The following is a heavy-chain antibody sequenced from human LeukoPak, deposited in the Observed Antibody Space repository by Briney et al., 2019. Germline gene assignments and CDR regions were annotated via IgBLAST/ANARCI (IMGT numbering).Heavy chain of an antibody. V-gene: IGHV1-46*01. CDR1: GYTFTDYY. D-gene: IGHD6-13*01. CDR2: INPAGGTT. Sequence: ASMKVSCKASGYTFTDYYMHWVRQAPGQGLEWMGIINPAGGTTSYAQKFQGRVTMTRNTSTSTVYMHLSSLRSEDTAVYYCARTLNTSSREGADYWGQGSLVTVSS. CDR3: ARTLNTSSREGADY. J-gene: IGHJ4*02.